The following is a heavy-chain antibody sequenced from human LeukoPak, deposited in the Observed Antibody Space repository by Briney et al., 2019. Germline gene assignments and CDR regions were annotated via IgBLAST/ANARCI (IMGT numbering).Heavy chain of an antibody. CDR3: ARAPRIYLLWWNWFDP. CDR1: GGSFSGYY. CDR2: INHSGST. D-gene: IGHD2-21*01. V-gene: IGHV4-34*01. Sequence: SETLSLTCAVYGGSFSGYYWSWIRQPPGKGLEWIGEINHSGSTNYNPSLKSRVTISVDTSKNQFSLKLSSVTAADTAVYYCARAPRIYLLWWNWFDPWGQGTLVTVSS. J-gene: IGHJ5*02.